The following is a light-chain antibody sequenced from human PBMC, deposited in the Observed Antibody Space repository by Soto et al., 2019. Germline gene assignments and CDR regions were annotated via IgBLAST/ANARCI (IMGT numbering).Light chain of an antibody. CDR3: QQYHNWPPIT. V-gene: IGKV3-15*01. CDR1: QPISRN. J-gene: IGKJ5*01. Sequence: TVMTQSPPTVSVSPGQGATLSCRASQPISRNLAWYQQKPGQAPRLLMYGASTRATDIPGRFSGGGSGTEFTLTISSLQSEDSAVYYCQQYHNWPPITFGQGTRLEI. CDR2: GAS.